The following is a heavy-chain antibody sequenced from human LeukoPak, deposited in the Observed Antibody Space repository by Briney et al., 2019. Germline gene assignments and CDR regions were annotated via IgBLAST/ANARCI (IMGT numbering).Heavy chain of an antibody. CDR1: GFTFSSYW. V-gene: IGHV3-74*01. J-gene: IGHJ3*02. Sequence: GGSLRLSCAASGFTFSSYWMHWVRQAPGKGLVWVSRINSDGSSTSYADSVKGRFTISRDNSKNTLYLQMNSLRAEDTAVYYCAKDVYYDSSGYYASDAFDIWGQGTMVTVSS. CDR3: AKDVYYDSSGYYASDAFDI. D-gene: IGHD3-22*01. CDR2: INSDGSST.